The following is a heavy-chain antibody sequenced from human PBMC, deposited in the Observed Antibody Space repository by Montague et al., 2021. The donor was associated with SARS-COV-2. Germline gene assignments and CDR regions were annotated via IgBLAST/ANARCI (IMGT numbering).Heavy chain of an antibody. V-gene: IGHV4-39*02. CDR3: ARRTWGDSGVFDI. Sequence: SETLSLTCTVSGGSISSPDYYWGWIRQSPGKGLEWIGSISYTGRTYYNPSLRSRVSFSMDTSKNHFSLSLSSVTVADTAVYFCARRTWGDSGVFDIWGRGTKVIVSS. D-gene: IGHD2-21*02. CDR1: GGSISSPDYY. CDR2: ISYTGRT. J-gene: IGHJ3*02.